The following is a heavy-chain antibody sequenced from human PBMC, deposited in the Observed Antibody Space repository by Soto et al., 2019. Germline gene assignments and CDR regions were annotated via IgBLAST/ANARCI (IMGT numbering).Heavy chain of an antibody. J-gene: IGHJ1*01. CDR1: GFTVSSNY. CDR2: IYSGGST. D-gene: IGHD6-19*01. Sequence: EVQLVESGGGLVQPGGSLRLSCAASGFTVSSNYMSWFRQAPGKGLEWVSVIYSGGSTYYADSVKGRFTISRDNSKNTLYLQMTSLRAEDTAVYYCARDRIAVAGNPEYFQHWGQGTLVTVSS. V-gene: IGHV3-66*01. CDR3: ARDRIAVAGNPEYFQH.